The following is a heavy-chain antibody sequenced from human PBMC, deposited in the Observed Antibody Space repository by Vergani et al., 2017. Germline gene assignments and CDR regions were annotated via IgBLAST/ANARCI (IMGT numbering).Heavy chain of an antibody. CDR2: IYPGDSDN. D-gene: IGHD6-6*01. CDR1: GYSFTSYW. J-gene: IGHJ1*01. V-gene: IGHV5-51*03. Sequence: EVQLVQSGAEVKTPGESLKISCKGSGYSFTSYWIGWVRQMPGEGLEWMGIIYPGDSDNRYSPSFQGQVTISADKSISTAYLQWSSLKASDTAMYYCARRSSYSSSSSGYFQHWGQGTLVAVSS. CDR3: ARRSSYSSSSSGYFQH.